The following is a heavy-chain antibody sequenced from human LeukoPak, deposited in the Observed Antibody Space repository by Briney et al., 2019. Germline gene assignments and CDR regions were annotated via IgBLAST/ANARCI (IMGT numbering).Heavy chain of an antibody. J-gene: IGHJ4*02. V-gene: IGHV4-59*11. D-gene: IGHD2-21*01. CDR3: ARGHSPFDY. CDR1: GGSISSHY. Sequence: SETLSLTCTVSGGSISSHYWSWIRQPPGKGLEWIGYIYYSGSTNYNPSLKSRVTISVDTSTNQFSLKLSSVTAADTAVYYCARGHSPFDYWGQGTLVTVSS. CDR2: IYYSGST.